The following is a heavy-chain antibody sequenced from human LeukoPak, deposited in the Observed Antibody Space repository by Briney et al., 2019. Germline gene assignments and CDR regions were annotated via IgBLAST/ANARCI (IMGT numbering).Heavy chain of an antibody. CDR3: ARGEKTVLRYFDYSY. CDR1: GYPFPRYG. D-gene: IGHD3-9*01. CDR2: IRAYRGNT. Sequence: SVSVSYKSSGYPFPRYGIRGVRQARAKGLEGMGWIRAYRGNTQYTQNLQGRVTIHTHTPTSTAYTEWRCLRSDDTAVYYCARGEKTVLRYFDYSYWGQGTLGTVSS. V-gene: IGHV1-18*04. J-gene: IGHJ4*02.